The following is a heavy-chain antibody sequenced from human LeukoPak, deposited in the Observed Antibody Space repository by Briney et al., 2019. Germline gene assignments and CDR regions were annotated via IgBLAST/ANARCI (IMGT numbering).Heavy chain of an antibody. D-gene: IGHD3-3*01. J-gene: IGHJ5*02. CDR1: GDSISSSTYY. V-gene: IGHV4-39*01. CDR2: LFYSGST. Sequence: SETLSLTCTVSGDSISSSTYYWGWIRQPPGKGLEWIGSLFYSGSTYYNPSLKSRVTISVDTSKKKFSLKLSSVTAADTAVYYCARRSIFTRDEVDRWGQGTLVTVSS. CDR3: ARRSIFTRDEVDR.